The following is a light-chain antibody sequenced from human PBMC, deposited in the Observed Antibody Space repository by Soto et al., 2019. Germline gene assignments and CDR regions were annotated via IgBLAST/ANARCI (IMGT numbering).Light chain of an antibody. J-gene: IGLJ2*01. V-gene: IGLV2-23*01. Sequence: QSALTQPASVCGSPGQSITISCTGTSSDVGSYDVVSWYQQFPGKAPKLIIYEGSERPSGVSNRFSGSKSGNSASVTISGLQAEDEAEYYCCSYAGTRVVFGGGTKVTVL. CDR1: SSDVGSYDV. CDR2: EGS. CDR3: CSYAGTRVV.